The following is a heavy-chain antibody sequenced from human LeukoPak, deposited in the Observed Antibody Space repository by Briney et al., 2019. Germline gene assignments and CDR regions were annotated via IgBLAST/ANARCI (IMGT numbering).Heavy chain of an antibody. CDR1: GLAFSSYA. CDR2: ISGSGSST. D-gene: IGHD3-10*01. Sequence: PGGSLRLSCAASGLAFSSYAMNWVRQAPVKGLEWVSTISGSGSSTYYADSVKGRFTISRDNAKNSLYLQMNSLRAEDTAVYYCARAAIRGVCWFDPWGQGTLVTVSS. CDR3: ARAAIRGVCWFDP. V-gene: IGHV3-23*01. J-gene: IGHJ5*02.